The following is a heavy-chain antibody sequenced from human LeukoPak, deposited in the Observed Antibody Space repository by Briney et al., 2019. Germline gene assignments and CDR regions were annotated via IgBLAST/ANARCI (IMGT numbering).Heavy chain of an antibody. CDR2: IYYSGST. J-gene: IGHJ3*02. CDR3: ANLDGTYAFDI. V-gene: IGHV4-59*12. CDR1: GGSISSYY. Sequence: SETLSLTCTVSGGSISSYYWSWIRQPPGKGLEWIGYIYYSGSTNYNPSLKSRVTISVDTSKNQFSLKLSSVTAADTAVYYCANLDGTYAFDIWGQGTMVTVSS.